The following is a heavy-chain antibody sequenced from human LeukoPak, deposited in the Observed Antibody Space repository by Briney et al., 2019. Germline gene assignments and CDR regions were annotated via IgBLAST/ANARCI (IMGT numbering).Heavy chain of an antibody. Sequence: GGSLRLSCAASGFTFSSYSMNWVRQAPGKGLEWVSYISSSGSTIYYADSVKGRFTISRDNAKNSLYLQMNSLRAGDTAVYYCAVSRSSWWDFDYWGQGTLVTVSS. CDR1: GFTFSSYS. D-gene: IGHD6-13*01. V-gene: IGHV3-48*04. CDR3: AVSRSSWWDFDY. J-gene: IGHJ4*02. CDR2: ISSSGSTI.